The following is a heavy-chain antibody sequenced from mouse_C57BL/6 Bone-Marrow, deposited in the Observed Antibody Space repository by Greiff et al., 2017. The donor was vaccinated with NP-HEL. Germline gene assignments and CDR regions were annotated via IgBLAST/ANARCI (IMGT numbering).Heavy chain of an antibody. V-gene: IGHV14-3*01. Sequence: VAELVRPGASVKLSCTASGFNIKNTYMHWVKQRPEQGLEWIGRIDPANGNTKYAPKFQGKATITADTSSNTAYLQLSSLTSEDTAIYYCASIITTVVDAMDYWGQGTSVTVSS. D-gene: IGHD1-1*01. J-gene: IGHJ4*01. CDR3: ASIITTVVDAMDY. CDR2: IDPANGNT. CDR1: GFNIKNTY.